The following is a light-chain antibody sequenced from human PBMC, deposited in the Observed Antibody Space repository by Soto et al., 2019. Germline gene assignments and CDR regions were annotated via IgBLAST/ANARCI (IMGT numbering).Light chain of an antibody. V-gene: IGLV1-40*01. CDR1: SSNIGAGYD. CDR2: GNS. CDR3: QSYASSLSGWV. Sequence: QSVLTQPPSVSGAPGQRVTISCTESSSNIGAGYDVHWYQQLPGTAPKLLIYGNSNRPSGVPDRFSGSKSGTSASPAITGLQAEDEADYYCQSYASSLSGWVFGGGTKLTVL. J-gene: IGLJ3*02.